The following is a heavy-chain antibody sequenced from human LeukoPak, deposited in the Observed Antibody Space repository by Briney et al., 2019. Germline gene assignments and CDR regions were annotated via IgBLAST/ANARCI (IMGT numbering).Heavy chain of an antibody. D-gene: IGHD6-25*01. CDR3: ARGDSSGRGAYFDY. CDR2: ISYDGSNK. Sequence: GRSLRLSCAASGFTFSSYAMHWVRQAPGKGLEWVAVISYDGSNKYYADSVKGRFTISRDNSKNTLYLQMNSLRAEDTAVYYCARGDSSGRGAYFDYWGRGTLVTVSS. J-gene: IGHJ4*02. V-gene: IGHV3-30*04. CDR1: GFTFSSYA.